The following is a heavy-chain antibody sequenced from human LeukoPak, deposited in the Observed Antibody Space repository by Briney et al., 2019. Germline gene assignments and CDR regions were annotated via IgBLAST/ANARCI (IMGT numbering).Heavy chain of an antibody. D-gene: IGHD1-26*01. CDR3: ARATPGGWFDP. Sequence: PGGSLRLSCAASGFTFSSYWMTWIRQAPGKGLEWVAHIKEDATESRSADSVKGRFTISRDNTKNSLFLQLNSLRAEDTAVYYCARATPGGWFDPWGQGTLVTVSS. V-gene: IGHV3-7*01. CDR2: IKEDATES. CDR1: GFTFSSYW. J-gene: IGHJ5*02.